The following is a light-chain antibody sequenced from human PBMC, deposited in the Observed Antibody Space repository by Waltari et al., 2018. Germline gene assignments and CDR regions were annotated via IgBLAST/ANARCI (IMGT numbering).Light chain of an antibody. V-gene: IGKV3-15*01. CDR1: QSASTN. CDR3: QQYYNWLYT. CDR2: DAS. Sequence: ERVMTQSPATLSVSPGETATLSCRASQSASTNLAWYQQKAGQAPRLLIYDASIRATGVPARFSGSGAGTEFTLTITGLQSEDFAVYYCQQYYNWLYTFGQGTKLEIK. J-gene: IGKJ2*01.